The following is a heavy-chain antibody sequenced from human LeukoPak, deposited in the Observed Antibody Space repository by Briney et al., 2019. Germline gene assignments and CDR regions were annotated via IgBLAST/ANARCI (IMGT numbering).Heavy chain of an antibody. CDR1: GFTFSSYA. J-gene: IGHJ3*02. CDR2: IYSGGST. D-gene: IGHD3-22*01. CDR3: ARTYYDGHLRGAFDI. V-gene: IGHV3-53*01. Sequence: GGSLRLSCAASGFTFSSYAMSWVRQAPGKGLEWVSVIYSGGSTYYADSVKGRFTISRDNSKNTLYLQMNSLRAEDTAVYYCARTYYDGHLRGAFDIWGQGTMVTVSS.